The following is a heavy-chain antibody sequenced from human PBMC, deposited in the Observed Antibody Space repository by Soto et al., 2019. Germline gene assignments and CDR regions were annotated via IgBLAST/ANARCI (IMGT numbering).Heavy chain of an antibody. V-gene: IGHV4-39*01. D-gene: IGHD2-15*01. CDR1: GGSISSSSYY. CDR2: IYYSGST. CDR3: ARPEYCSGGSCRGTYYFDY. Sequence: SETLSLTCTVSGGSISSSSYYWGWIRQPPGKGLEWIGSIYYSGSTYYNTSLKSRVTISVDTSKNQFSLKLSSVTAADTAVYYCARPEYCSGGSCRGTYYFDYWGQGTLVTVSS. J-gene: IGHJ4*02.